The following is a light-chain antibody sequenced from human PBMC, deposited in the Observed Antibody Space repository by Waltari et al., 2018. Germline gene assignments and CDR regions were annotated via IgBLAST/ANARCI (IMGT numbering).Light chain of an antibody. CDR3: QTWDSSSVV. J-gene: IGLJ2*01. CDR2: QDN. CDR1: KMGEKY. Sequence: SYELTQPPSLSVSPGQTTSITCSGDKMGEKYASWYQQKPGQSPTLVIYQDNTRPSGIPGRFSGSNSGNTATLTISGAQATDEAEYYCQTWDSSSVVFGGGTKLSVL. V-gene: IGLV3-1*01.